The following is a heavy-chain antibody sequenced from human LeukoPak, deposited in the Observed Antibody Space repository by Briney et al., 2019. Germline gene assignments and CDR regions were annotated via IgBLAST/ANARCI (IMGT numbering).Heavy chain of an antibody. V-gene: IGHV4-61*01. J-gene: IGHJ6*03. CDR1: GGSISSSSYY. CDR3: ARALHYYDSSGSYYYYMDV. Sequence: SETLSLTCSLSGGSISSSSYYWSWIRQPPGKGLEWIGYIYYSGSTNYNPSLKSRVTISVDTSKNQFSLKLSSVTAADTAVYYCARALHYYDSSGSYYYYMDVWGKGTTVTVSS. D-gene: IGHD3-22*01. CDR2: IYYSGST.